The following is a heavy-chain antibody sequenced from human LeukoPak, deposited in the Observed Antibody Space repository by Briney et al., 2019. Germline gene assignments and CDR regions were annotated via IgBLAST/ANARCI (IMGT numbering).Heavy chain of an antibody. CDR2: IRQDGSEK. D-gene: IGHD3-10*01. CDR3: ARVKTMVPQDY. Sequence: GGSLRLSCAASGFTFSSYWMSWVRQAPGKGLEWVANIRQDGSEKYYVDSVKGRFTISRDNAKNSLYLQMNSLRAEDTAVYYCARVKTMVPQDYWGQGTLVTVSS. V-gene: IGHV3-7*01. J-gene: IGHJ4*02. CDR1: GFTFSSYW.